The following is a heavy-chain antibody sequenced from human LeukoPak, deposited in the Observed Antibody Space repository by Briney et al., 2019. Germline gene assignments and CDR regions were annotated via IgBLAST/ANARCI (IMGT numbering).Heavy chain of an antibody. J-gene: IGHJ4*02. CDR1: GYTFTNYD. D-gene: IGHD1-26*01. CDR3: ARDLMGWDLHYFDY. CDR2: MNPHSGNT. Sequence: GASVKVSCKASGYTFTNYDINWVRQATGQGLEWMGWMNPHSGNTGYAQKFQGRVTMTRNTSISTAYMELSSLRSEDTAVYYCARDLMGWDLHYFDYWGQGTLVTVSS. V-gene: IGHV1-8*01.